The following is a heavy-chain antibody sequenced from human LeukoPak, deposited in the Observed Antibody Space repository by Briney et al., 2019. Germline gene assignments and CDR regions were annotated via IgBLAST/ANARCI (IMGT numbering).Heavy chain of an antibody. CDR1: GYTFTNYY. CDR3: ARVVAGNWLDP. Sequence: GESLKISCNGSGYTFTNYYIAWVRQMPGKGLEWMGIIYPGDSDTRYSPSFQGQVTISADKSISTAYLQWSSLKASDTAMYYCARVVAGNWLDPWGQGTLVTVSS. J-gene: IGHJ5*02. V-gene: IGHV5-51*01. CDR2: IYPGDSDT. D-gene: IGHD2-15*01.